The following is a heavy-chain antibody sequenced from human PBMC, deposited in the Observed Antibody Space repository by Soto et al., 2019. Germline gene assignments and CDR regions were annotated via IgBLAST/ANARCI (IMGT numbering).Heavy chain of an antibody. Sequence: GGSLRLSCAASGFTFSSYGMHWVRQAPGKGLEWVAVISYDGSNKYYADSVKGRFTISRDNSKNTLYLQMNSLRAEDTAVYYCEKFGYCSSTSCPLGYWGQGTLVTVSS. CDR3: EKFGYCSSTSCPLGY. CDR1: GFTFSSYG. V-gene: IGHV3-30*18. CDR2: ISYDGSNK. J-gene: IGHJ4*02. D-gene: IGHD2-2*01.